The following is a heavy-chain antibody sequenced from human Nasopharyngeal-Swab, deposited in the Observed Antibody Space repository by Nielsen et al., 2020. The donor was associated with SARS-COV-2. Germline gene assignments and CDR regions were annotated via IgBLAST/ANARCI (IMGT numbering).Heavy chain of an antibody. Sequence: LKISCAASGFTFSSYAMHWVRQAPGKGLEWVAVISYDGSNKYYADSVKGRFTISRDNSKNTLYLQMNSLRAEDTAVYYCARTGGPVYGLVVDYWGQGTLVTVSS. D-gene: IGHD6-19*01. V-gene: IGHV3-30*04. CDR1: GFTFSSYA. CDR3: ARTGGPVYGLVVDY. J-gene: IGHJ4*02. CDR2: ISYDGSNK.